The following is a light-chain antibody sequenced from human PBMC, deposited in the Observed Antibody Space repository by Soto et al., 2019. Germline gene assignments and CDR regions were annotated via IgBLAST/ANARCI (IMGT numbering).Light chain of an antibody. CDR3: ASYTTSSTYV. CDR1: SSGVGGFNY. V-gene: IGLV2-14*03. Sequence: QSVLTQPASVSGSPGQSIAISCTGTSSGVGGFNYVSWYQQHPGKAPKLLIYDVTSRPSGVSDRFSGSKSANTASLTISGLQAEDEADYYCASYTTSSTYVFGTGTKVTVL. J-gene: IGLJ1*01. CDR2: DVT.